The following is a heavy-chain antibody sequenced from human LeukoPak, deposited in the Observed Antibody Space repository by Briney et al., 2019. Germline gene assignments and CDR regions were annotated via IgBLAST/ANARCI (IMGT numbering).Heavy chain of an antibody. D-gene: IGHD2-21*01. CDR3: ARVIAGSYCGGDCLDY. V-gene: IGHV4-59*02. CDR1: GGSVSSYY. CDR2: IYYSGST. Sequence: SETLSLTCTVSGGSVSSYYCSWIRQPPGKGLEWIGYIYYSGSTNYNPSLKSRVTISVDTSKNQFSLKLSSVTAADTAVYYCARVIAGSYCGGDCLDYWGQGTLVTVSS. J-gene: IGHJ4*02.